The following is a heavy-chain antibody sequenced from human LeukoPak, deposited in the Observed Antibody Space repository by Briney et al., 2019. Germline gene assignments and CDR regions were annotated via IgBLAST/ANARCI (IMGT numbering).Heavy chain of an antibody. CDR3: AKDRNAPSQWEQPPYYYYGMDV. V-gene: IGHV3-30*18. CDR1: GFTFSIYG. J-gene: IGHJ6*02. CDR2: VSYDRSNK. D-gene: IGHD1-26*01. Sequence: PGGSLRLSCAASGFTFSIYGMHWVRQAPGKGPEWVAVVSYDRSNKYYADSVKGRFTISRDNSKNTLYLQMNSLRAEDTAVYYCAKDRNAPSQWEQPPYYYYGMDVWGQGTTVTVSS.